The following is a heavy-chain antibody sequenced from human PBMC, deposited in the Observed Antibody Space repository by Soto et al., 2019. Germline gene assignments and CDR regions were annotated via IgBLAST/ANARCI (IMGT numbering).Heavy chain of an antibody. CDR1: GGSISSGGYY. CDR3: ARDRKQNGDYLPDYYYGMDV. Sequence: PSETLSLTCTVSGGSISSGGYYWSWIRQPAGKGLEWIGRIYASGGTNYNPSLKSRVTMSADTSKNQLSLRLSSVTAADTAVYYCARDRKQNGDYLPDYYYGMDVWGQGTTVTVSS. D-gene: IGHD4-17*01. J-gene: IGHJ6*02. V-gene: IGHV4-61*02. CDR2: IYASGGT.